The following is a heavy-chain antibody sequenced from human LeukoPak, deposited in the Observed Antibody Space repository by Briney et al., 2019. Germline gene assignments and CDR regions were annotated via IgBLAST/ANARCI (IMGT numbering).Heavy chain of an antibody. CDR1: GFTFSSYS. V-gene: IGHV3-21*01. CDR3: ARGLAAAGTRNYYHYGMDV. Sequence: GGSLRLSCAASGFTFSSYSMNWVRQAPGKGLEWVSSISSSSSYIYYADSVKGRFTISRDNAKNSLYLQMNSLRAEDTAVYYCARGLAAAGTRNYYHYGMDVWGQGTTVTVSS. D-gene: IGHD6-13*01. CDR2: ISSSSSYI. J-gene: IGHJ6*02.